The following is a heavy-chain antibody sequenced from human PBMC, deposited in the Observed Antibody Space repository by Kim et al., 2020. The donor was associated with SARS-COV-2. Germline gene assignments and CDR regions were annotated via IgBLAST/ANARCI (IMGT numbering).Heavy chain of an antibody. CDR3: ARFDVPAAIGGIDY. CDR2: ISYDGSNK. CDR1: GFTFSSYG. Sequence: GGSLRLSCAASGFTFSSYGMHWVRQAPGKGLEWVAVISYDGSNKYYADSVKGRFTISRDNSKNTLYLQMNSLRAEDTAVYYCARFDVPAAIGGIDYWGQGTLVTVSS. V-gene: IGHV3-33*05. J-gene: IGHJ4*02. D-gene: IGHD2-2*01.